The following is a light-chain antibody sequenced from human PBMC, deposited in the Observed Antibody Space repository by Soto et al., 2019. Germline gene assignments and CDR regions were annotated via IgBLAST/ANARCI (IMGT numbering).Light chain of an antibody. CDR3: QTWGTGIRV. Sequence: QLVLTQSPYASASLGASVKLTCTLSSGHSSYAIAWHQQQPEKGPRYLMKLNSDGSHSKGDGIPDRFSGSSSGAERYLTISNLQSEDEADYYCQTWGTGIRVFGGGTKVTVL. CDR2: LNSDGSH. CDR1: SGHSSYA. J-gene: IGLJ3*02. V-gene: IGLV4-69*01.